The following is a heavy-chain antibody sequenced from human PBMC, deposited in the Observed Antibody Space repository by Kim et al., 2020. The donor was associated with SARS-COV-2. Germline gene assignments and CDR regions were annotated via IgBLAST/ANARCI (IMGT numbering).Heavy chain of an antibody. Sequence: SGKGRFTISRDNSKNTLYLQMNSLRAEDTAVYYCANHIVVVPAESGWFDPWGQGTLVTVSS. CDR3: ANHIVVVPAESGWFDP. J-gene: IGHJ5*02. D-gene: IGHD2-2*01. V-gene: IGHV3-23*01.